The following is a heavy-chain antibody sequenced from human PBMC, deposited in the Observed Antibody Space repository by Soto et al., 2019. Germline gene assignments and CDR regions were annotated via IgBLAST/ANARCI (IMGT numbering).Heavy chain of an antibody. CDR1: GFTFDDYA. CDR3: AKDQYCSSTSCPGGMDV. V-gene: IGHV3-43D*04. D-gene: IGHD2-2*01. J-gene: IGHJ6*02. Sequence: EVQLVESGGVVVQPGGSLRLSCAASGFTFDDYAMHWVRQAPGKGLEWVSLISWDGGSTYYADSVKGRFTISRVNSKNSLYLQMNSLRAEDTALYYCAKDQYCSSTSCPGGMDVWGQGTTVTVSS. CDR2: ISWDGGST.